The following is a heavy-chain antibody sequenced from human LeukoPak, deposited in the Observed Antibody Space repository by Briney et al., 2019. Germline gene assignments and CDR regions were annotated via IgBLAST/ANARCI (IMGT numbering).Heavy chain of an antibody. CDR2: ISGSGAST. Sequence: GGSLRLSCLTSGFTLSTNAMSWVRQAPGKGLEWISGISGSGASTYYADSVKGRFTISRDDSRNTLYLQMNSLRGDDTAVYYCAKGPYDSSGYYLNYWGQGTLVTVSS. J-gene: IGHJ4*02. D-gene: IGHD3-22*01. CDR1: GFTLSTNA. CDR3: AKGPYDSSGYYLNY. V-gene: IGHV3-23*01.